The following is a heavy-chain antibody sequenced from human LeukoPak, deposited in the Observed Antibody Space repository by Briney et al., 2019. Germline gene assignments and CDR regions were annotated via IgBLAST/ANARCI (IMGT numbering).Heavy chain of an antibody. Sequence: PGGSLRLSCAASGFTFSDYYMSWIRQAPGKGLEWVSYIDGSGAPTYYADSVKGRFTISRDNSKNTLYLQMNSLRAEDTAVYYCAIGSSGIAAAGHYDAFDIWGQGTMVTVSS. CDR3: AIGSSGIAAAGHYDAFDI. CDR1: GFTFSDYY. CDR2: IDGSGAPT. V-gene: IGHV3-11*04. D-gene: IGHD6-13*01. J-gene: IGHJ3*02.